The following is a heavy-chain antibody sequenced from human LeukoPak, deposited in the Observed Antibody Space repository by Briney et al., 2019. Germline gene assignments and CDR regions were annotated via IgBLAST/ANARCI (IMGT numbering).Heavy chain of an antibody. CDR2: ISSSNTYT. CDR3: ARGPGDLYYYDSSGATGDY. CDR1: GFTFSSYS. J-gene: IGHJ4*02. D-gene: IGHD3-22*01. V-gene: IGHV3-21*01. Sequence: GGSLRLSCAASGFTFSSYSMNWVRQAPGEGLEWVSSISSSNTYTYYADSMKGRFTISRDNAKNSLYLQMNSLRAEDTAMYYCARGPGDLYYYDSSGATGDYWGQGTLVTVSS.